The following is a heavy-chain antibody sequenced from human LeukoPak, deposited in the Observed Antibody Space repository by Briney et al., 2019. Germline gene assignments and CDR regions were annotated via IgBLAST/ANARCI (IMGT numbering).Heavy chain of an antibody. D-gene: IGHD3-10*01. Sequence: GGSLRLSCAASGFTFSSYEMNWVRQAPGKGLEWVSYISSSGSTIYYADSVKGRFTISRDNAKNSLYLQMSSLRAEDTAVYYCARGTPMVRGVIAAGNDYWGQGTLVTVSS. CDR1: GFTFSSYE. J-gene: IGHJ4*02. V-gene: IGHV3-48*03. CDR2: ISSSGSTI. CDR3: ARGTPMVRGVIAAGNDY.